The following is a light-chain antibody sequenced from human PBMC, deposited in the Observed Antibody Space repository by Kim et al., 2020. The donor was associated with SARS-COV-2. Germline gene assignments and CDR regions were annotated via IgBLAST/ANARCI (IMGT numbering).Light chain of an antibody. J-gene: IGLJ2*01. CDR3: NSRDSNDNVV. Sequence: SSELTQDPAVSVALGQTVRITCQGDSLRSYYATWYQQKPGQAPMLVIYGKNNRPSGIPDRFSGSSSGNTASLTITGAQAEDEADYYCNSRDSNDNVVFGGGTKVTVL. CDR2: GKN. V-gene: IGLV3-19*01. CDR1: SLRSYY.